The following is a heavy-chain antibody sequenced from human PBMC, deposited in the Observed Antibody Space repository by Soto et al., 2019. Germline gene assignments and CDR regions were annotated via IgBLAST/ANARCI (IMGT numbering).Heavy chain of an antibody. CDR1: GFTFSNYA. CDR3: ARSRGQRTSHASGYYYGMDV. CDR2: ISYAGDNK. D-gene: IGHD1-26*01. V-gene: IGHV3-30-3*01. Sequence: QVQLVESGGGVVQPGRSLRLSCAASGFTFSNYAMHWVHQAPGKGLEWVAVISYAGDNKYYADSVKGRFTLSRDNSRNTLYLQMNSLTTEDTAMYYCARSRGQRTSHASGYYYGMDVWGQGTTVTVSS. J-gene: IGHJ6*02.